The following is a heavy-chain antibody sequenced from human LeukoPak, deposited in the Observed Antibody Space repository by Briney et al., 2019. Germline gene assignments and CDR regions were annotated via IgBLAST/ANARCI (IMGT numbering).Heavy chain of an antibody. CDR1: GFTFSSYA. CDR2: ISGSGGST. D-gene: IGHD3-22*01. CDR3: AKASSLTMIVVVIHFDY. V-gene: IGHV3-23*01. J-gene: IGHJ4*02. Sequence: GGSLRLSCAASGFTFSSYAMSWVRQAPGKGLEWVSAISGSGGSTYYADSVKGRFTISRDNSKNTLYLQMNSLRAEDTAVYYCAKASSLTMIVVVIHFDYWGQGTLVAVSS.